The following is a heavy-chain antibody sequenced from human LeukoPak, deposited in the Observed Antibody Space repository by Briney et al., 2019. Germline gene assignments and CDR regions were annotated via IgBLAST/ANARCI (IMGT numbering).Heavy chain of an antibody. CDR2: IHYSGAT. Sequence: SETLSLTCTVSGGSINYDYWSWIRQSPGKRLEWIGYIHYSGATNYSPSLNSRVTISVDTSKNQFSLKLSSVTAADTAVYYCARGLGRQQLVSPFDYWGQGTLVTVSS. D-gene: IGHD6-13*01. J-gene: IGHJ4*02. CDR1: GGSINYDY. V-gene: IGHV4-59*08. CDR3: ARGLGRQQLVSPFDY.